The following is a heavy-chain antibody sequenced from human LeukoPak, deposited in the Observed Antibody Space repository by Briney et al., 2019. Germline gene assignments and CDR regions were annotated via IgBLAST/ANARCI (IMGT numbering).Heavy chain of an antibody. CDR2: ISPAGTET. CDR3: VRFGYVAGLDL. Sequence: PGGSLRLSRAASGFSFSAYWMTWVRQAPGTGLEWVANISPAGTETYHLDPVKGRFTISRDNAKNLVYLQMNSLRAEDSAIYYCVRFGYVAGLDLWGQGTLVTVSS. J-gene: IGHJ4*02. CDR1: GFSFSAYW. V-gene: IGHV3-7*01. D-gene: IGHD6-19*01.